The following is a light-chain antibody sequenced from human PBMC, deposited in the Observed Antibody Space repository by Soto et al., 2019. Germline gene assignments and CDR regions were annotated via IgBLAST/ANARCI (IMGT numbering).Light chain of an antibody. CDR1: SSDVDGYNY. CDR3: SSYTSSSTLV. V-gene: IGLV2-14*01. CDR2: EVS. Sequence: QSVLTQPASVSGSPGQSITISCTGTSSDVDGYNYVSWYQQHPGKAPKLMIDEVSNRPSGVSHRFSGSKSGNTASLTISGLRAEDEADYYCSSYTSSSTLVFGTGTKLTVL. J-gene: IGLJ1*01.